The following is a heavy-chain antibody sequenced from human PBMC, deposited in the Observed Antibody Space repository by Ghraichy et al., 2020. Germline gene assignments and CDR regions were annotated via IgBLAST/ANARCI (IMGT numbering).Heavy chain of an antibody. V-gene: IGHV3-74*01. Sequence: AGSLRLSCAASGFTFSSYLMHWVRQVPGKGLVWVSRIERDGSSASYADSAKGRFTISRDNAKQTLYLQINSLRAEDTAVYYCVRDRDGYNFWGQGTLVTVSS. CDR1: GFTFSSYL. J-gene: IGHJ4*02. CDR2: IERDGSSA. D-gene: IGHD5-24*01. CDR3: VRDRDGYNF.